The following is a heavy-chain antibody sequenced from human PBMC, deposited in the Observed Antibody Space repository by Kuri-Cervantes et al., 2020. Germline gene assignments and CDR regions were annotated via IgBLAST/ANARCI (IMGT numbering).Heavy chain of an antibody. J-gene: IGHJ6*02. V-gene: IGHV3-48*02. Sequence: GGSLRLSCAASGFTFSSYSVNWVRQAPGKGLEWVSYISSSSSTIYYADSVKGRFTISRDNAKNSLYLQMNSLRDEDTAVYYCARDRWNDLYYYGMDVWGQGTTVTVSS. CDR3: ARDRWNDLYYYGMDV. CDR1: GFTFSSYS. CDR2: ISSSSSTI. D-gene: IGHD1-1*01.